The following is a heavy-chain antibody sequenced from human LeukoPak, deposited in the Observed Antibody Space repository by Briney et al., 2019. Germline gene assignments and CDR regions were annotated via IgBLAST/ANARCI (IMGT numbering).Heavy chain of an antibody. V-gene: IGHV1-18*01. CDR3: ARVPTYYDFWSDFDY. CDR1: GYTFTSYG. J-gene: IGHJ4*02. D-gene: IGHD3-3*01. CDR2: ISAYNGNT. Sequence: ASVKVSCKASGYTFTSYGIRWVRQAPGQGLEWMGWISAYNGNTNYPQKLQGRVTMTTDTSTSTAYMELRSLRSDDTAVYYCARVPTYYDFWSDFDYWGQGTLVTVSS.